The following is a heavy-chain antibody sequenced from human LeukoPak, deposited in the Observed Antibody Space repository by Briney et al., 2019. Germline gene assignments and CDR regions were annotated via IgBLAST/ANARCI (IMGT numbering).Heavy chain of an antibody. J-gene: IGHJ4*02. Sequence: GGSLRLSCAASGFTFSSYAMSWVRQAPGKGLEWVSAISGSGGSTCYADSVKGRFTISRDNSKNTLYLQMNSLRAEDTAVYYCARDSGYSYADDYWGQGTLVTVSS. D-gene: IGHD5-18*01. CDR1: GFTFSSYA. CDR2: ISGSGGST. CDR3: ARDSGYSYADDY. V-gene: IGHV3-23*01.